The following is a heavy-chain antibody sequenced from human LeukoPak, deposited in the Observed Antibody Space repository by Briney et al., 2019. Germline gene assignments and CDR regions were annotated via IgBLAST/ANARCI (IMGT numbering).Heavy chain of an antibody. CDR1: GFTVSSNY. CDR3: ARDNAYSVGWDFDY. D-gene: IGHD1-26*01. Sequence: GGSLRLSCAASGFTVSSNYMSWVRQAPGKGLEWVSVIYSGGSTYYADSVKGRFTISRDNAKNTLYLQMNNLRAEDTAVYHCARDNAYSVGWDFDYWGQGALVTVSS. V-gene: IGHV3-66*01. CDR2: IYSGGST. J-gene: IGHJ4*02.